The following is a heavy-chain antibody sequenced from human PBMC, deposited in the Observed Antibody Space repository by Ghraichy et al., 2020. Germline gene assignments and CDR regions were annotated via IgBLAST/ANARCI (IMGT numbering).Heavy chain of an antibody. CDR1: GFTISSYW. J-gene: IGHJ3*02. V-gene: IGHV3-7*01. CDR2: IKKDGSEE. CDR3: TRSGGSPGSFDI. D-gene: IGHD1-26*01. Sequence: GGSLRLSCAASGFTISSYWMSWVRQAPGKGLEWVANIKKDGSEENYVDSMKGRLTISRDNAKNLLSLQMNSLRAEDTAVYYCTRSGGSPGSFDIWGQGTRVTVSS.